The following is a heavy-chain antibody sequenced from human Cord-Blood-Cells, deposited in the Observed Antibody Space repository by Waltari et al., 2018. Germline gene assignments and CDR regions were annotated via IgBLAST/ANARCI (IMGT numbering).Heavy chain of an antibody. CDR3: ARMGDYAFDI. V-gene: IGHV4-39*01. D-gene: IGHD3-16*01. CDR1: GGSISSSSSY. CDR2: IYYSGST. J-gene: IGHJ3*02. Sequence: QLQLQESGPGLVKPSETLSLTCTVSGGSISSSSSYWGWIRQPPGKGLEWIGSIYYSGSTYYNPSLKSRVTISVDTSKNQFSLKLSSVTAADTAVYYCARMGDYAFDIWGQGTMVTVSS.